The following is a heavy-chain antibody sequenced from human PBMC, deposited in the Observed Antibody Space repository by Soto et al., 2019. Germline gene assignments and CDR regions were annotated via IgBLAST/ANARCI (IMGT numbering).Heavy chain of an antibody. D-gene: IGHD3-9*01. CDR3: ARSENYDILTGSVDY. CDR1: GFTFSSYG. CDR2: IWYDGSNK. V-gene: IGHV3-33*01. J-gene: IGHJ4*02. Sequence: GGSLRHSCAASGFTFSSYGMHWVRQAPGKGLEWVAVIWYDGSNKYYADSVKGRFTISRDNSKNTLYLQMNSLRAEDTAVYYCARSENYDILTGSVDYWGQGTLVTVSS.